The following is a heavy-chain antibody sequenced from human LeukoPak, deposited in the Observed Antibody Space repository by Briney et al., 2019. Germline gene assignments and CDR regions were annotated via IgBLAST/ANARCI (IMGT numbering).Heavy chain of an antibody. CDR1: GGYFSGYY. CDR2: INHSEST. CDR3: ARAAGRAAGTAMAARRGNYGMDV. Sequence: SETLSLTCAVHGGYFSGYYWSWIRQPPAKGLEWIGQINHSESTNYNPSLKSRVTISVDTSKNQFSLKLSSVTAADTAVYYCARAAGRAAGTAMAARRGNYGMDVWGQGTTVTVAS. V-gene: IGHV4-34*01. J-gene: IGHJ6*02. D-gene: IGHD5-18*01.